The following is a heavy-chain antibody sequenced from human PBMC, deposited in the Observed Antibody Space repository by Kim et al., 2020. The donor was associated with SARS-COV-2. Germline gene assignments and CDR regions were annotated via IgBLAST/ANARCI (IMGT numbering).Heavy chain of an antibody. CDR3: ARGGYTASWYAGIFDY. V-gene: IGHV4-59*02. Sequence: SENLSLTCSVSSGSVETYYWSWIRQSPGKGLEWIGYIYSSGNTEYNPSFKSRVTISVDTSMKQFSLKLSSVTAADTAVYYCARGGYTASWYAGIFDYWG. J-gene: IGHJ4*01. CDR2: IYSSGNT. CDR1: SGSVETYY. D-gene: IGHD6-13*01.